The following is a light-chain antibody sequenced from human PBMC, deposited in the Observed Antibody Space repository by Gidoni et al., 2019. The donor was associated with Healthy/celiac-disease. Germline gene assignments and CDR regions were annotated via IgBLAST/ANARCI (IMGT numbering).Light chain of an antibody. CDR3: QQSYSTPQT. CDR1: QSISSY. CDR2: AAS. J-gene: IGKJ2*01. Sequence: DIQMTQSPSSLSASVGDRVTITCRASQSISSYLNWYQQKPGKAPKLLIYAASSLQSGVPSRFSGSGSGTDVTLTISSLQPEDFATYYCQQSYSTPQTFXXXTKLEIK. V-gene: IGKV1-39*01.